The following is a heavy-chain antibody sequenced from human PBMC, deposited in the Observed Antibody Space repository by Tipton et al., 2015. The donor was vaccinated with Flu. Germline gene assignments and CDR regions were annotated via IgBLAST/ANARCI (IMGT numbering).Heavy chain of an antibody. V-gene: IGHV4-38-2*01. D-gene: IGHD4-17*01. CDR2: KYHSGTT. J-gene: IGHJ4*02. Sequence: TLSLTCAVSGYSINSGYFWGWIRQPPGKGLEWIGSKYHSGTTYYNPSLESRVTMSVDTSKNQISLRLSYVTAADTAVYYCARHRHGDSRDFEYWGQGTLVTVSS. CDR1: GYSINSGYF. CDR3: ARHRHGDSRDFEY.